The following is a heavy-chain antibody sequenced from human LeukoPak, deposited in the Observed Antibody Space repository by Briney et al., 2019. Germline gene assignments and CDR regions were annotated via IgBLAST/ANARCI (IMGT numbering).Heavy chain of an antibody. J-gene: IGHJ6*02. Sequence: PSETLSLTCTVSGGSISSYYWSWIRQPPGKGLEWIGYIYYSGSTYYNPSLKSRVTISVDTSKNQFSLKLSSVTAADTAVYYCARGDLGLADYYYYGMDVWGQGTTVTVSS. V-gene: IGHV4-59*08. CDR1: GGSISSYY. CDR3: ARGDLGLADYYYYGMDV. D-gene: IGHD3-3*01. CDR2: IYYSGST.